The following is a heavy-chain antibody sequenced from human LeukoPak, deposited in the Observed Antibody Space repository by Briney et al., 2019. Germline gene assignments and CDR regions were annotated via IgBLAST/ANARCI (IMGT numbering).Heavy chain of an antibody. CDR3: AREGDVDIVATITFDP. Sequence: GASVKVSCKASGYTFTGYYMHWVRQASGQGLEWMGWINPNSGGTNYAQKFQGRVTMTRDTSISTAYMELSRLRSDDTAVYYCAREGDVDIVATITFDPWGQGTLVTVSS. CDR2: INPNSGGT. D-gene: IGHD5-12*01. V-gene: IGHV1-2*02. CDR1: GYTFTGYY. J-gene: IGHJ5*02.